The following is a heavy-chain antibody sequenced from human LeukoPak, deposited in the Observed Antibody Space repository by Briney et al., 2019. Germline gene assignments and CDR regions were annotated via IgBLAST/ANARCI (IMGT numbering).Heavy chain of an antibody. Sequence: TGGSLRLSCAASGFTFDDYGMSWVRQAPGKGLEWVSGINWNGGSTGYADSVKGRFTISRGNAKNSLYLQMNSLRAEDTALYHCARAPVAYCGGDCYAPDDYWGQGTLVTVPS. V-gene: IGHV3-20*01. D-gene: IGHD2-21*02. J-gene: IGHJ4*02. CDR3: ARAPVAYCGGDCYAPDDY. CDR2: INWNGGST. CDR1: GFTFDDYG.